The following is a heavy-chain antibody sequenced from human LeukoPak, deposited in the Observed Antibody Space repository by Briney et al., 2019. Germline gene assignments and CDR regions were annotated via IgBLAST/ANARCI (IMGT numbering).Heavy chain of an antibody. CDR3: ARDYYYDSPGAFDI. Sequence: GGSLRLSCAASGFTFSSYAMHWVRQAPGKGLEWVAVISYDGSNKYYADSVKGRFTISRDNSKNMLYLQMNSLRAEDTAVYYCARDYYYDSPGAFDIWGQGTMVTVSS. CDR2: ISYDGSNK. D-gene: IGHD3-22*01. CDR1: GFTFSSYA. V-gene: IGHV3-30-3*01. J-gene: IGHJ3*02.